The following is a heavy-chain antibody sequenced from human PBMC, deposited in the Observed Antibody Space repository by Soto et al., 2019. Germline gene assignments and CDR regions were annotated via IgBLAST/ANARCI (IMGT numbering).Heavy chain of an antibody. CDR3: ARPRGYEPFGNYYFDY. J-gene: IGHJ4*02. CDR1: GYSFTIYW. CDR2: IYPGDSDT. V-gene: IGHV5-51*01. Sequence: GESLKISCNGSGYSFTIYWIGWVLQMPGKGPEWMGIIYPGDSDTRYSPSFQGQVTISADKSISTAYLQWSSLKASDTAMYYCARPRGYEPFGNYYFDYWGQGTLVTVSS. D-gene: IGHD5-18*01.